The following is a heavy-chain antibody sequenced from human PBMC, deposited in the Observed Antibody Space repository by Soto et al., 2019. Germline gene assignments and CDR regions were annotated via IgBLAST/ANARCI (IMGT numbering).Heavy chain of an antibody. CDR2: ISSRSSYI. Sequence: VGSLRLSCAASIFTFNTYNMNWVRQAPGKGLEWVSSISSRSSYIYYADSVKGRFTISRDNANNSLYLQMNSLRVEDTAVYYCARGVTANWALDAFDIWGQGTMVTVSS. J-gene: IGHJ3*02. CDR3: ARGVTANWALDAFDI. D-gene: IGHD1-1*01. V-gene: IGHV3-21*01. CDR1: IFTFNTYN.